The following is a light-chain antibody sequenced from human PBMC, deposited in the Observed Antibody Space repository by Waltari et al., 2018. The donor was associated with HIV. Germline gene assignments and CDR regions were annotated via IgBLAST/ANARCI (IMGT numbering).Light chain of an antibody. V-gene: IGKV2-28*01. Sequence: DILLTQSPLSLPVTPVEPASISCRSSQSLVHTNGYNYLDWYLQKPGQSPQLLISLASTRASGVPDRFSGSGSGTDFTLKISRVEAEDVGVYYCMQALQSPNTFGQGTKVEIK. J-gene: IGKJ2*01. CDR3: MQALQSPNT. CDR2: LAS. CDR1: QSLVHTNGYNY.